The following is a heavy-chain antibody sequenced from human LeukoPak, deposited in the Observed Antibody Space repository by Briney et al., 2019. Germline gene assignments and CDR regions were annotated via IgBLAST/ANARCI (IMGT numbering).Heavy chain of an antibody. J-gene: IGHJ4*02. Sequence: KPSETLSLTCTVPGGFISSSSYYWGWIRQPPGKGLEWIGSIYYSGSTYYNPSLKSRVTISVDTSKNQFSLKVTSVTAADPAVYYCVRHGGGYCSGGSCYVDYWGQGTLVTVSS. D-gene: IGHD2-15*01. V-gene: IGHV4-39*01. CDR1: GGFISSSSYY. CDR3: VRHGGGYCSGGSCYVDY. CDR2: IYYSGST.